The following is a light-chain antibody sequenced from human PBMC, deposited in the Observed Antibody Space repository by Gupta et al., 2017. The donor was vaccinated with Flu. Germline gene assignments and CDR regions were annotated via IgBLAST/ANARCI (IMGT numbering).Light chain of an antibody. Sequence: DIQMTQSPSTLSASVGDRVTITCRASQSINKFLAWFQQKPGKAPKVLIFETSTLEVGVPSRFSGTGSGREFTLTISSLQPDDVATYYCHQYNGAPFTFGPGTKV. J-gene: IGKJ3*01. V-gene: IGKV1-5*03. CDR1: QSINKF. CDR2: ETS. CDR3: HQYNGAPFT.